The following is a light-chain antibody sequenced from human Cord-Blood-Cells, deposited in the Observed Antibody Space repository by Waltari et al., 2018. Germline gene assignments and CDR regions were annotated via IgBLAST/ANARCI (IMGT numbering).Light chain of an antibody. J-gene: IGKJ3*01. Sequence: DIQMPKSPSTLSASVGHRGTITCRASQSISSWLAWYQQKPGKDPKLLIYDASSLESGVPSRFSGSGSGTEFTLTISSLQPDDFATYYCQQYNSYIFTFGPGTKVDIK. CDR1: QSISSW. CDR2: DAS. V-gene: IGKV1-5*01. CDR3: QQYNSYIFT.